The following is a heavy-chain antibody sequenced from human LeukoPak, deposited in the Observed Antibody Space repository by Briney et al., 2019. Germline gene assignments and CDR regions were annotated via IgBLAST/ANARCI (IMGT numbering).Heavy chain of an antibody. J-gene: IGHJ4*02. D-gene: IGHD5-18*01. CDR2: ISYDGSNK. CDR3: ARADVDTAMADY. V-gene: IGHV3-30*04. CDR1: GFTFSSYA. Sequence: GGSLRLSCAASGFTFSSYAMHWVRQAPGKGLEWVAVISYDGSNKYYADSVKGRFTISRDNSKNTLYLQVNSLRAEDTAVYYCARADVDTAMADYWGQGTLVTVSS.